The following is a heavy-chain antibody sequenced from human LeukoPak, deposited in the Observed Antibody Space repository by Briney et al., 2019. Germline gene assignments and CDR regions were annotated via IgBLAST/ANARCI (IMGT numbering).Heavy chain of an antibody. CDR2: ISGSGGGT. CDR3: AELGITMIGGV. Sequence: GGSLRLSCAASGFTFSSHAMRWVRQAPGKGLEWVSAISGSGGGTYYADSVKGRFTISRDNAKNSLYLQMNSLRAEDTAVYYCAELGITMIGGVWGKGTTVTISS. J-gene: IGHJ6*04. V-gene: IGHV3-23*01. D-gene: IGHD3-10*02. CDR1: GFTFSSHA.